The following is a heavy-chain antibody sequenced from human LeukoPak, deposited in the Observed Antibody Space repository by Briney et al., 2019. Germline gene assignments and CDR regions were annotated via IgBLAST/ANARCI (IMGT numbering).Heavy chain of an antibody. V-gene: IGHV2-70*04. CDR1: GFSLSISELR. Sequence: GPALVKPXQTLTLTCTFSGFSLSISELRVSWIRQPPGNALGWLACNDWYDDRFYSTSLKTMLTITKHTSKKQVVLTMTNMDPVDTATYYCARIGDSSGWRFDYWGQGTLVTVSS. J-gene: IGHJ4*02. CDR2: NDWYDDR. CDR3: ARIGDSSGWRFDY. D-gene: IGHD6-19*01.